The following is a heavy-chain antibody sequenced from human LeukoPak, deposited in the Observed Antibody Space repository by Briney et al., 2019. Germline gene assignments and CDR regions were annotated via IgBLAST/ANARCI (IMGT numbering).Heavy chain of an antibody. V-gene: IGHV4-59*01. CDR2: IYYSGST. J-gene: IGHJ5*02. CDR3: ASSGGDFWSGYNWFDP. Sequence: SETLSLTCTVSGGSISSYYWSWIRQPPGKGLEWIGYIYYSGSTNYNPSLKSRVTISVDTSKNQFSLKLSSVTAADTAVYCCASSGGDFWSGYNWFDPWGQGTLVTVSS. CDR1: GGSISSYY. D-gene: IGHD3-3*01.